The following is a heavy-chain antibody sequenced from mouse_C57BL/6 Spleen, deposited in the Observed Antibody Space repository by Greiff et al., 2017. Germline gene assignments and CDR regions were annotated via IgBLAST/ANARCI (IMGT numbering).Heavy chain of an antibody. CDR1: GYTFTSYT. V-gene: IGHV1-4*01. Sequence: QVHVKQSGAELARPGASVKMSCKASGYTFTSYTMHWVKQRPGQGLEWIGYINPSSGYTKYNQKFKDKATLTADKSSSTAYMQLSSLTSEDSAVDYCARGYGSSYGWYFDVWGTGTTVTVSS. J-gene: IGHJ1*03. CDR3: ARGYGSSYGWYFDV. D-gene: IGHD1-1*01. CDR2: INPSSGYT.